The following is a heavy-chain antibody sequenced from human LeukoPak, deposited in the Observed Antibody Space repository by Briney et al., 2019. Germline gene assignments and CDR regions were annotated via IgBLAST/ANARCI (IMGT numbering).Heavy chain of an antibody. CDR2: IYYSGST. Sequence: SETLSLTCTVSGGSISSSSYYWGWIRQPPGKGLEWIGSIYYSGSTYYNPSLKGRVTISVDTSKNQFSLKLSSVTAADTAVYYCARHVRAVAGPPAGQIDYWGQGTLVTVSS. D-gene: IGHD6-19*01. J-gene: IGHJ4*02. CDR3: ARHVRAVAGPPAGQIDY. V-gene: IGHV4-39*01. CDR1: GGSISSSSYY.